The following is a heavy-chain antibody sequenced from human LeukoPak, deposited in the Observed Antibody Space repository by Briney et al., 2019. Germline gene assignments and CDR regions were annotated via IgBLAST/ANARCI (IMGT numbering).Heavy chain of an antibody. V-gene: IGHV3-33*01. D-gene: IGHD2-2*01. CDR1: GFTFSNYG. Sequence: GGSLRLSCVASGFTFSNYGMQWVRQAPGKGLEWVAVIWYDGSKKYYADSVKGRFTISRDDSKNTLYLQMNSLRVEDTAVYYCARDYCSTTTCLDFWGQGTLVTVSS. CDR2: IWYDGSKK. J-gene: IGHJ4*02. CDR3: ARDYCSTTTCLDF.